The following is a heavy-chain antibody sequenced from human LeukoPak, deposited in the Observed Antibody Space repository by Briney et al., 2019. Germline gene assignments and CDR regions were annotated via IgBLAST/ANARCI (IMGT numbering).Heavy chain of an antibody. D-gene: IGHD2-21*02. J-gene: IGHJ4*02. V-gene: IGHV3-74*01. CDR2: INEDGSST. CDR3: SRDTFGARDS. Sequence: HPGGSLRLSCAASGYTFSTYWMHSVRQGPGEGLVWVSRINEDGSSTSYAESVRGRFTISRDNAKNTLYLQMNSLRAKDTAVYYCSRDTFGARDSRGQGTLVTVSS. CDR1: GYTFSTYW.